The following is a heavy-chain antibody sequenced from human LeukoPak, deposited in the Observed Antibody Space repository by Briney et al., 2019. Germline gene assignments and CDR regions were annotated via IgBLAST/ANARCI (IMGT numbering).Heavy chain of an antibody. D-gene: IGHD1-26*01. Sequence: GGSLKLSCAASGFTFSGSAMHWVRQASGKGLEWVGRIRSKANSYATAYAASVKGRFTISRDDSKNTAYLQMNSLKTEDTAVYYCTTSGSYTTYGMDVWGQGTTVTVPS. CDR1: GFTFSGSA. V-gene: IGHV3-73*01. CDR2: IRSKANSYAT. CDR3: TTSGSYTTYGMDV. J-gene: IGHJ6*02.